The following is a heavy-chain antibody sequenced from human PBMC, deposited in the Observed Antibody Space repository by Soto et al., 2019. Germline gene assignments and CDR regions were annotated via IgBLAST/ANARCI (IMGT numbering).Heavy chain of an antibody. J-gene: IGHJ6*02. CDR2: IRSKGNSYAT. CDR1: GFTFSDSA. D-gene: IGHD3-3*01. Sequence: GSLRLSCAASGFTFSDSAMHWVRQASGKGLEWVGRIRSKGNSYATAYAASVEGRFTISRVDSKNTAYLHMNSLKSEDTAVYYCTRQFDFWSGYEGVYYYYGMDVWGQGTTVTVSS. CDR3: TRQFDFWSGYEGVYYYYGMDV. V-gene: IGHV3-73*01.